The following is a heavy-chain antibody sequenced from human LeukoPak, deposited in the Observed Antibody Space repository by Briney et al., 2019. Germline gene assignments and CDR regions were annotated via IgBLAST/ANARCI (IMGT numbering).Heavy chain of an antibody. CDR1: GGSISSGGYS. V-gene: IGHV4-30-2*01. J-gene: IGHJ5*02. CDR2: IYHSGST. CDR3: ARRTAYYDFWSGYHNWFDP. Sequence: SETLSLTCAVSGGSISSGGYSWSWIRQPPGKGLEWIGYIYHSGSTYYNPSLKSRVTISVDTSKNQFSLKLSSVTAADTAVYYCARRTAYYDFWSGYHNWFDPWGQGTLVTVSS. D-gene: IGHD3-3*01.